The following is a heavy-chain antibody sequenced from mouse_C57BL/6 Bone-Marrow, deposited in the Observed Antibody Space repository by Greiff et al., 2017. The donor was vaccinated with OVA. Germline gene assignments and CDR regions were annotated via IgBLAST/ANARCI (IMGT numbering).Heavy chain of an antibody. CDR1: GYTFTTYP. CDR2: FHPYNDDT. Sequence: VKLVESGAELVKPGASVKMSCKASGYTFTTYPIEWMKQNHGKSLEWIGNFHPYNDDTKYNEKFKGKATLTVEKSSSTVYLELSRLTSDDSAVYYCARRGLRRLHWYFDVWGTGTTVTVSS. D-gene: IGHD2-4*01. CDR3: ARRGLRRLHWYFDV. J-gene: IGHJ1*03. V-gene: IGHV1-47*01.